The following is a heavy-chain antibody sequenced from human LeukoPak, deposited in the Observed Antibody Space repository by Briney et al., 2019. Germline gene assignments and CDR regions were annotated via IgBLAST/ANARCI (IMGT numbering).Heavy chain of an antibody. CDR1: GDSVSAKKIA. Sequence: SQTLSLTCVISGDSVSAKKIAWNWIRQSPSRGLEWLGRTYYTSKWENDYAFSVKRRITIIPDTSKNHISLHLTSVSPEDTAVYYCAREVMENSTTWIEAFDYWGQGTLVTVSS. J-gene: IGHJ4*02. D-gene: IGHD6-13*01. CDR2: TYYTSKWEN. CDR3: AREVMENSTTWIEAFDY. V-gene: IGHV6-1*01.